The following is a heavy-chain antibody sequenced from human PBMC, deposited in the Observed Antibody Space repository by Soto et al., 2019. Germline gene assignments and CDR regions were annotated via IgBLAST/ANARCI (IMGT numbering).Heavy chain of an antibody. CDR3: AKDRVGGTFYTPLGF. J-gene: IGHJ4*02. V-gene: IGHV3-30*18. CDR1: GFNFDNYG. Sequence: GGSLRLSCQASGFNFDNYGMHWVRQAPGKGLEWVAVITYDGSNKYYADSVKGRFTIFRDNSKNTLSLHLNTLKPEDTAVYHCAKDRVGGTFYTPLGFWGQGSLVTVSS. D-gene: IGHD1-7*01. CDR2: ITYDGSNK.